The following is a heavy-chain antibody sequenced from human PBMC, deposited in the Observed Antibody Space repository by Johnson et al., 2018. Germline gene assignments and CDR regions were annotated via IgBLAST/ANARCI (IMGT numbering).Heavy chain of an antibody. Sequence: QVQLVESGGGAVQPGRSLRLPCVASGFTFSSYALHWVRQAPGKGLEWVAVISYDGSNKYYADAGTGRFTISRDNSKNTLYLQMNSLRAEDTAVYYCARAELSALAGHYYYYMDVWGKGTTVTVSS. CDR1: GFTFSSYA. J-gene: IGHJ6*03. CDR3: ARAELSALAGHYYYYMDV. V-gene: IGHV3-30*14. CDR2: ISYDGSNK. D-gene: IGHD6-19*01.